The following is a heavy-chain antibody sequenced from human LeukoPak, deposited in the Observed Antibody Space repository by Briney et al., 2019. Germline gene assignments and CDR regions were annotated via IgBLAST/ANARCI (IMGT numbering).Heavy chain of an antibody. CDR1: GFTFDKYG. CDR3: VKDWTREASGLGDTFHI. CDR2: ISAAGGRT. D-gene: IGHD4-17*01. J-gene: IGHJ3*02. V-gene: IGHV3-23*01. Sequence: GGSLRLSCAASGFTFDKYGMCWVRQTPGKGPEWVTSISAAGGRTYYGDSVKGRFTISRDNSMNTVYLQMNSLRAEDSAIYFCVKDWTREASGLGDTFHIWGQGTTVTVSS.